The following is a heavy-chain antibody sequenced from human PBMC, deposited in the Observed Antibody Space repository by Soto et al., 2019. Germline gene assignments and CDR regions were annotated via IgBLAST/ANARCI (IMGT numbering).Heavy chain of an antibody. V-gene: IGHV1-18*01. J-gene: IGHJ6*02. CDR3: ARVPLGRYCSSISCYTVGDYYYYYGMDV. CDR2: ISPYNGNT. D-gene: IGHD2-2*02. Sequence: SVKVSCKASGCTFTSYGISWVRQAPGQGLEWMGWISPYNGNTNYAQKLQGRVTMTTDTSTSTAYMELRSLRSDDTAVYYCARVPLGRYCSSISCYTVGDYYYYYGMDVWG. CDR1: GCTFTSYG.